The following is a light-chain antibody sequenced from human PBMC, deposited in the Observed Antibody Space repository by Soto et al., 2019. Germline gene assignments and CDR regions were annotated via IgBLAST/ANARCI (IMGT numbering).Light chain of an antibody. V-gene: IGLV2-11*01. CDR2: DVS. CDR1: SSDVGGYNY. Sequence: QSALTQPRSVSGSPGQSVTISCTGTSSDVGGYNYVSWYQQYSGRAPKVMIYDVSKRPSGVPDRFSGSKSGDTAYLTISGLQAEDEADYYCCSYAASNTFVFGTGTKLTVL. CDR3: CSYAASNTFV. J-gene: IGLJ1*01.